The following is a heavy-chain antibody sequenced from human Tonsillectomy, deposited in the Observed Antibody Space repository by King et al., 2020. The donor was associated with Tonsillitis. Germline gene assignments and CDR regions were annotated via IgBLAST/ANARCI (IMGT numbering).Heavy chain of an antibody. D-gene: IGHD1-26*01. V-gene: IGHV3-48*04. CDR2: ISSSSSTI. Sequence: VQLVESGGGLVQPGGSLRLSCAASGFTFSSYSMNWVRQAPGKGLEWVSYISSSSSTIYYADSVKGRFTISRDNAKNSLHLQMNSLRAEDTAVYYCAAGRWELLFYFDYWGQGTLVTVSS. CDR3: AAGRWELLFYFDY. J-gene: IGHJ4*02. CDR1: GFTFSSYS.